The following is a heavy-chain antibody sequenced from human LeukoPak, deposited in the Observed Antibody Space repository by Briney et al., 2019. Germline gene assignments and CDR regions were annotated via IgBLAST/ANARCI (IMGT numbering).Heavy chain of an antibody. J-gene: IGHJ6*02. D-gene: IGHD1/OR15-1a*01. CDR3: AREKLEQVGYGMDV. CDR1: GGPISSYY. CDR2: IYYSGST. Sequence: SETLSLTCTVSGGPISSYYWSWIRQPPGKGLEWIGYIYYSGSTNYNPSLKSRVTISVDTSKNQFSLKLSSVTAADTAVYYCAREKLEQVGYGMDVWGQGTTVTVSS. V-gene: IGHV4-59*01.